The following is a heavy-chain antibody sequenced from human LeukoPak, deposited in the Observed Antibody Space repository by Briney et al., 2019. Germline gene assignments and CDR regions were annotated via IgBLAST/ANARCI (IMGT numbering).Heavy chain of an antibody. CDR2: IYSGGST. V-gene: IGHV3-66*01. D-gene: IGHD6-13*01. Sequence: PGGSLRLSCAASGFTVSSNYMSWVRHPPGKGLGRVSVIYSGGSTYYADSVKGRFTISRDNSKNTLYLQMNSLRAEDTDVYYCARVSSDSSWPYYYGMDVWGQGTTVTVSS. J-gene: IGHJ6*02. CDR1: GFTVSSNY. CDR3: ARVSSDSSWPYYYGMDV.